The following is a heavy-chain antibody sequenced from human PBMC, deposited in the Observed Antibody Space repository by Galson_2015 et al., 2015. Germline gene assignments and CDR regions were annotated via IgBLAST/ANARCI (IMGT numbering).Heavy chain of an antibody. V-gene: IGHV3-23*01. D-gene: IGHD2-8*02. CDR2: ISGRGGST. CDR1: GFTFSSYA. Sequence: SLRLSCAASGFTFSSYAMSWVRQAPGKGLEWVSAISGRGGSTYYADSVKGRFTISRDNSKNTLYLQMNSLRAEDTAVYYCAKSNIVLVVSFDYWGQGTLVTVSS. CDR3: AKSNIVLVVSFDY. J-gene: IGHJ4*02.